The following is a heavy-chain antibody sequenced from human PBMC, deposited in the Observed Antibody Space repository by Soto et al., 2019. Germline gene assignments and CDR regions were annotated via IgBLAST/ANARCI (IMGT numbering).Heavy chain of an antibody. V-gene: IGHV3-7*01. D-gene: IGHD6-19*01. Sequence: GGSLRLSCAASGFTFSSYWMSWVRQAPGKGLEWVANIKQDGSEKYYVDSVKGRFTISRDNAKNSLYLQMNSLRAEDTAVYYCARLWVAVTGDDAFDIWGQGTMVTVSS. J-gene: IGHJ3*02. CDR1: GFTFSSYW. CDR2: IKQDGSEK. CDR3: ARLWVAVTGDDAFDI.